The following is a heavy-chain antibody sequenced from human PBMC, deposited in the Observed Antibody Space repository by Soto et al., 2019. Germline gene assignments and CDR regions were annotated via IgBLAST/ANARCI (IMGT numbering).Heavy chain of an antibody. V-gene: IGHV1-69*12. CDR3: ARVYDSSGYYSDYWYFDL. CDR2: IIPIFGTA. D-gene: IGHD3-22*01. Sequence: QVQLVQSGAEVKKPGSSVKVSCKASGGTFSSYAISWVRQAPGQGLEWMGGIIPIFGTANYAQKFQGRVTIPADEATSTAYMELSSLRSEDTAVYYCARVYDSSGYYSDYWYFDLWGRGTLVTVSS. J-gene: IGHJ2*01. CDR1: GGTFSSYA.